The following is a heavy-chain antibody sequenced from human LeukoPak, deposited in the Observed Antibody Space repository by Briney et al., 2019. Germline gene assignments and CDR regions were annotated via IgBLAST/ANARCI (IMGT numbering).Heavy chain of an antibody. CDR1: GFTFSSYG. CDR3: ARDNHPIFEYYYDSRDYYFDY. D-gene: IGHD3-22*01. J-gene: IGHJ4*02. Sequence: GGSLRLSCEASGFTFSSYGLHWVRQAPGKGLEWVAFIRSDASYEYYIDSVKGRFTLSRDNSKNTLYLQMSTLRPEDTAVYYCARDNHPIFEYYYDSRDYYFDYWGQGTLVTVSS. CDR2: IRSDASYE. V-gene: IGHV3-30*02.